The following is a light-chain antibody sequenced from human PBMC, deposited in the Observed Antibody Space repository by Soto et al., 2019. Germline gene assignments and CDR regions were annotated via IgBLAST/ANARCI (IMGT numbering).Light chain of an antibody. V-gene: IGKV3-20*01. CDR2: GAS. CDR1: QSVTNNF. Sequence: IVLTQSPGTLSLSPWERATLSCGASQSVTNNFLAWYQQKPGQAPRLLIYGASSRSTGVPDRFSGSGSGTDLTLTISKLQPGDFAVYYCQQYGTPLFAFGPGTKVD. CDR3: QQYGTPLFA. J-gene: IGKJ3*01.